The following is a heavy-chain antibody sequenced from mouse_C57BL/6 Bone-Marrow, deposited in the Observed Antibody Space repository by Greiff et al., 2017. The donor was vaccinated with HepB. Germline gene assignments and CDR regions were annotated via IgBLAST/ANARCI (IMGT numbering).Heavy chain of an antibody. V-gene: IGHV1-19*01. D-gene: IGHD1-1*01. CDR2: INPYNGGT. CDR1: GYTFTDYY. CDR3: ASYGRAGFAY. Sequence: EVQLVESGPVLVKPGASVKMSCKASGYTFTDYYMNWVKQSHGKSLEWIGVINPYNGGTSYNQKFKGKATLTVDKSSSTAYMELNSLTSEDSAVYYCASYGRAGFAYWGQGTLVTVAA. J-gene: IGHJ3*01.